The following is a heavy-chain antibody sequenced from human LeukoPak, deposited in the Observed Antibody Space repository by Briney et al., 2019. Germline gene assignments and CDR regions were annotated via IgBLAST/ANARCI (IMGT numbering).Heavy chain of an antibody. CDR2: IYWDDDK. Sequence: TLSLTCTVSGGSISSSSYYWGWIRQPPGKALEWLALIYWDDDKRYSPSLKSRLTITKDTSKNQVVLTMTNMDPVDTATYYFAHRYRDGYNRRLAFDIWGQGTMVTVSS. CDR3: AHRYRDGYNRRLAFDI. D-gene: IGHD5-24*01. J-gene: IGHJ3*02. CDR1: GGSISSSSYY. V-gene: IGHV2-5*02.